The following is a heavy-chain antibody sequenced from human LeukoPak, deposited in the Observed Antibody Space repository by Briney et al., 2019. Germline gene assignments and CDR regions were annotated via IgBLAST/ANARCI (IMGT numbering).Heavy chain of an antibody. V-gene: IGHV3-21*01. CDR1: GITFSDYS. D-gene: IGHD1-26*01. CDR3: AKVLGASDNGGFGY. J-gene: IGHJ4*02. CDR2: ISSRSSYI. Sequence: KPGGSLRLSCAASGITFSDYSMNWVRQAPGKGLEWVSSISSRSSYIYYANSVKGRFIISRDNAKNSLYLQMNSLRAEDTALYCCAKVLGASDNGGFGYWGQGTLVTVSS.